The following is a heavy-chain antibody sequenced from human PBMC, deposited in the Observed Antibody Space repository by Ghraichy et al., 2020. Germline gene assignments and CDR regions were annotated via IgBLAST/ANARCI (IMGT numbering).Heavy chain of an antibody. J-gene: IGHJ4*02. CDR3: ARWGGVLPIYFDY. V-gene: IGHV4-39*01. CDR2: IYYSRST. D-gene: IGHD2-8*02. Sequence: SQTLSLTCTVSGGSISSSSYYWGWIRQPPGKGLEWIGSIYYSRSTYYNPSLKSRVTISVDTSKNQFSLKLSSVTAADTAVYYCARWGGVLPIYFDYWGQGTLVTVSS. CDR1: GGSISSSSYY.